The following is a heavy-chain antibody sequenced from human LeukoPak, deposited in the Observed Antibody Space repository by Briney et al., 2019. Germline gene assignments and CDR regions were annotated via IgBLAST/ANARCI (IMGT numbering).Heavy chain of an antibody. Sequence: GGSLRLSCTASGFTVSSNYMSWVRQAPGKGLEWVSVIYSGGSTYYADSVKGRFTISRDNSKNTLYLQMNSLRAEDTAVYYCARDGGGSWSFDYWGQGTLVTVSS. V-gene: IGHV3-53*01. CDR3: ARDGGGSWSFDY. J-gene: IGHJ4*02. CDR2: IYSGGST. D-gene: IGHD3-16*01. CDR1: GFTVSSNY.